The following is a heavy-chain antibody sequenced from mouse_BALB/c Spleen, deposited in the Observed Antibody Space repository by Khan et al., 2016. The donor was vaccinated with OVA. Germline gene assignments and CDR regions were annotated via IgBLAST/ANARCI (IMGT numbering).Heavy chain of an antibody. D-gene: IGHD1-1*02. V-gene: IGHV1-77*01. CDR2: IYPGSGNT. CDR1: GYTFTDYY. Sequence: QVQLQQSGAELARPGASVKLSCKASGYTFTDYYINWVKQRTGQGLEWIGEIYPGSGNTYYNEKFKDKATLTADNSSSTAFMQLNSLTSDDSSVYFCARSGIGACAYWGQGTLVTVSA. J-gene: IGHJ3*01. CDR3: ARSGIGACAY.